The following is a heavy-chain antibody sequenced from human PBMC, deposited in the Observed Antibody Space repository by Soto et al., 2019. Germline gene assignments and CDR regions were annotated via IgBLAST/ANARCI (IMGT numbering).Heavy chain of an antibody. D-gene: IGHD1-26*01. CDR1: GFTFRSYA. CDR2: ISGSGSSI. CDR3: AKGPSGELLINWFDP. V-gene: IGHV3-23*01. J-gene: IGHJ5*02. Sequence: GGSLRLSCAASGFTFRSYAMSWVRQAPGKGLEWVSTISGSGSSIYYAGSVKGRFTISRDNSKNTLHLQMNSLRAEDTAVYYCAKGPSGELLINWFDPWGQGTLVTVSS.